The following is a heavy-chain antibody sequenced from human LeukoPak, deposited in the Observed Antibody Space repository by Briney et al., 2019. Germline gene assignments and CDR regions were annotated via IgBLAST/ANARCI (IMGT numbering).Heavy chain of an antibody. CDR2: ISGSGATT. D-gene: IGHD3-10*01. Sequence: GGSLRLSCAASGFTFSSYWMTWIRQAPGKGLEWVSAISGSGATTYYADSVKGRFTISRDKSNNTLYLQMNSLRAEDTAVYYCAKDYAYYYGSGIGGFDYWGQGTLVTVSS. V-gene: IGHV3-23*01. CDR3: AKDYAYYYGSGIGGFDY. J-gene: IGHJ4*02. CDR1: GFTFSSYW.